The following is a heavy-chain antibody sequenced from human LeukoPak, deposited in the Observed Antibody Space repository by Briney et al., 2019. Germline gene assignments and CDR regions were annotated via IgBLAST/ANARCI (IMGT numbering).Heavy chain of an antibody. D-gene: IGHD2-15*01. CDR2: IFPGDADT. J-gene: IGHJ6*01. Sequence: LGGSLQISCKGFGYIFSNYWIAWVRQMPGRGREGMGIIFPGDADTRYSPSLQGQVTISADRSIDTDDLQWSSLKASDSARYFCARHSCSGGRCYAGYSYYYYNMDVWGQGTTVTVSS. CDR1: GYIFSNYW. CDR3: ARHSCSGGRCYAGYSYYYYNMDV. V-gene: IGHV5-51*01.